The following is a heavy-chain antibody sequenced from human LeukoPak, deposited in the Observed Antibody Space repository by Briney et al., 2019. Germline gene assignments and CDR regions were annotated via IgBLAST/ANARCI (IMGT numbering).Heavy chain of an antibody. CDR2: INPNSGGT. J-gene: IGHJ4*02. CDR1: GYTFTGYY. Sequence: ASVKVSCKASGYTFTGYYMHWVRQAPGQGLEWMGWINPNSGGTNYAQKFQGRVTMTRDTSISTAYMELSRLRSDDTAVYYCARDNGRGYDILTGYYSVLGFFGYWGQGTLVTVSS. CDR3: ARDNGRGYDILTGYYSVLGFFGY. V-gene: IGHV1-2*02. D-gene: IGHD3-9*01.